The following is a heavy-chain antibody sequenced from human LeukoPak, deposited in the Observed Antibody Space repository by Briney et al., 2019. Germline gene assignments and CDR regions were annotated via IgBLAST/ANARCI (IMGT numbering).Heavy chain of an antibody. CDR2: INPSGGST. J-gene: IGHJ5*02. D-gene: IGHD5-12*01. Sequence: GASVKVSCKASGYTFTRYYMHWVRQAPGQRLEWMGIINPSGGSTSYAQEFQGRVTMTRDTSTSTVYMELSSLRSEDTAVYYCAREAADSGYDWVVDPWGQGTRVTVFS. CDR1: GYTFTRYY. V-gene: IGHV1-46*01. CDR3: AREAADSGYDWVVDP.